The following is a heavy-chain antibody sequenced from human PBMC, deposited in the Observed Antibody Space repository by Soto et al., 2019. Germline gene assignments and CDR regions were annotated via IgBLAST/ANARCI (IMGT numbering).Heavy chain of an antibody. J-gene: IGHJ6*03. V-gene: IGHV3-33*01. Sequence: GSLRLSCAASGFTFSSYGMHWVRQAPGKGLEWVAVIWYDGSNKYYADSVKGRFTISRDNSKNTLYLQMNSLRAEDTAVYYCARDRHDFWSGYQNYYYYYMDVWGKGTTVTVSS. D-gene: IGHD3-3*01. CDR3: ARDRHDFWSGYQNYYYYYMDV. CDR1: GFTFSSYG. CDR2: IWYDGSNK.